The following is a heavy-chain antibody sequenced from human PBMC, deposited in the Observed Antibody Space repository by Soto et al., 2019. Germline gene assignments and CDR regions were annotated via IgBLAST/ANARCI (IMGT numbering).Heavy chain of an antibody. D-gene: IGHD2-15*01. CDR2: IGPYNGNT. CDR3: GRCYCSVVSCYTCWHFDL. J-gene: IGHJ2*01. CDR1: GYTFADYG. V-gene: IGHV1-18*01. Sequence: QAQLVQSGAEVKKPGASVKVSCQAGGYTFADYGISWVRQAPGQGLEWMGWIGPYNGNTNYAQNLQDRVTMTTGTSTNTGYLELGSVRSEEPALYYCGRCYCSVVSCYTCWHFDLWGRGTLLTVSS.